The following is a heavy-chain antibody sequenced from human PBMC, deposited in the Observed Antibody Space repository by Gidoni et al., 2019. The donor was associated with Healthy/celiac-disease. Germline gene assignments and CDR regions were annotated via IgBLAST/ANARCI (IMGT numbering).Heavy chain of an antibody. J-gene: IGHJ5*02. D-gene: IGHD6-19*01. CDR2: IYYSGRT. CDR3: AREANSRLVRGGGAFDP. Sequence: QVQLQESGPGLVKPSQTLSLTCTVSGGSISSGGYYWGWIRQHPGKGLEWIGYIYYSGRTYYNPSLKSRVTISVDTFKNQFSLKRSSVTAADTAVYYCAREANSRLVRGGGAFDPWGQGTLVTVSS. CDR1: GGSISSGGYY. V-gene: IGHV4-31*03.